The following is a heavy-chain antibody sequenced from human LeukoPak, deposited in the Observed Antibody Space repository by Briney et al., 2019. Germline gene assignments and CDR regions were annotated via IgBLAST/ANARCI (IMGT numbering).Heavy chain of an antibody. J-gene: IGHJ4*02. CDR1: GGSISSGGYY. CDR3: ARGRYSSSWAPDY. Sequence: SETLSLTCTVSGGSISSGGYYWSWIRQHPGKGLEWIGYIYYSGSTYYNPSLKSRVTISVDTSKNQFSLKLSSVTAADTAVYYCARGRYSSSWAPDYWGQGTLVTVSS. D-gene: IGHD6-13*01. V-gene: IGHV4-31*03. CDR2: IYYSGST.